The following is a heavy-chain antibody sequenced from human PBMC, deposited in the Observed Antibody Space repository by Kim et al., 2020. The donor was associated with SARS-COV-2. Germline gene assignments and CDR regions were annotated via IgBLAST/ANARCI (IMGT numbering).Heavy chain of an antibody. D-gene: IGHD6-6*01. CDR3: ARDTPSSSLDY. J-gene: IGHJ4*02. Sequence: TYYNPSLKSRVTISVDTSKNQFSLKLSSVTAADTAVYYCARDTPSSSLDYWGQGTLVTVSS. CDR2: T. V-gene: IGHV4-31*02.